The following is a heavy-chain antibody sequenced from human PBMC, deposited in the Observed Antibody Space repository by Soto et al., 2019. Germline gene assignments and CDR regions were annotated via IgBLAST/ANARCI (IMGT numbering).Heavy chain of an antibody. CDR1: GGTFSSYT. V-gene: IGHV1-69*04. D-gene: IGHD5-18*01. CDR2: IIPILGIA. Sequence: SVKVSCKASGGTFSSYTISWVRQAPGQGLEWMGRIIPILGIANYAQKFQGRVTITADKSTSTAYMELSSLRSEDTAVYYCARDGGYSYGQNWFDPWGQGTLVTVSS. CDR3: ARDGGYSYGQNWFDP. J-gene: IGHJ5*02.